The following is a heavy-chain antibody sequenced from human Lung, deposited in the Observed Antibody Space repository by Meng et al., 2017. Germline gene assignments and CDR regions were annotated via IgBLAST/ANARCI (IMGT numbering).Heavy chain of an antibody. J-gene: IGHJ4*02. V-gene: IGHV1-2*06. CDR3: AREGGSSSHFDY. Sequence: QVQLVQSGAEVKRPGASVRVSCKASGYTFTDYYMQWVRQAPGQGLEWMGRMNPNSGDTKYAQKFQGRVTMTGYTSISTAYMELSRLTSDDTAVYYCAREGGSSSHFDYWGQGTPVTVSS. CDR1: GYTFTDYY. CDR2: MNPNSGDT. D-gene: IGHD6-6*01.